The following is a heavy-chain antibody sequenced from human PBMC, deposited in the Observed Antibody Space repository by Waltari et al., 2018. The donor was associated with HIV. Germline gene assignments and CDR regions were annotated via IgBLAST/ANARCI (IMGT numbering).Heavy chain of an antibody. CDR3: AKDDRASRGLDD. CDR2: VRDIDST. CDR1: GFRFSHYA. J-gene: IGHJ4*02. V-gene: IGHV3-23*01. D-gene: IGHD5-12*01. Sequence: EVQLLESGGGLVQPGGSLRLPCAASGFRFSHYAMSWVRQAPGKGLEWVAVVRDIDSTYYVDSVKGRFIISRDDSKDSLYLQMNSLRVEDTAVYYCAKDDRASRGLDDWGQGTLVTVSS.